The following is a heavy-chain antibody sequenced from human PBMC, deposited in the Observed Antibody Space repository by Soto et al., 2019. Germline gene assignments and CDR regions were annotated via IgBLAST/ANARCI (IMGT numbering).Heavy chain of an antibody. V-gene: IGHV3-15*01. CDR3: TTEGLTDY. CDR1: GFTFNIAW. Sequence: GGSLRLSCAASGFTFNIAWMSWVRQTPGKGLEWVGRIKTKTDGGTTDYAAPVKGRFTISRDDSKKTLYLQMDSLKTEDTAIYYCTTEGLTDYWGQGTLVTVSS. J-gene: IGHJ4*02. D-gene: IGHD2-15*01. CDR2: IKTKTDGGTT.